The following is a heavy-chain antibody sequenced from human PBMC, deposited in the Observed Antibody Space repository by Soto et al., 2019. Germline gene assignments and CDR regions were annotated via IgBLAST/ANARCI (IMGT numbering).Heavy chain of an antibody. V-gene: IGHV3-30-3*01. CDR2: ISYDGSNK. CDR1: GFTFSSYA. CDR3: ARDGGGIAAALADVDAFDI. D-gene: IGHD6-13*01. Sequence: GGSLRLSCAASGFTFSSYAMHWVRQAPGKGLEWVAVISYDGSNKYYADSVKGRFTISRDNSKNTLYLQMNSLRAEDTAVYYCARDGGGIAAALADVDAFDIWGQGTMVTVSS. J-gene: IGHJ3*02.